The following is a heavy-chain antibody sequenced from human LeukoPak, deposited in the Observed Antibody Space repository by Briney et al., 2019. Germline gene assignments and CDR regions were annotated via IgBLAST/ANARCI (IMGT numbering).Heavy chain of an antibody. D-gene: IGHD6-6*01. Sequence: GESLTISCKGSGYSFTSYWISWVRQMPGKGLEWMGRIDPSGSNTNYSPSFQGHVTISADKSISTAYLQWSSLKASDTAMYYCARPAGSSSRSFDYWGQETLVTVSS. CDR2: IDPSGSNT. V-gene: IGHV5-10-1*01. CDR3: ARPAGSSSRSFDY. J-gene: IGHJ4*02. CDR1: GYSFTSYW.